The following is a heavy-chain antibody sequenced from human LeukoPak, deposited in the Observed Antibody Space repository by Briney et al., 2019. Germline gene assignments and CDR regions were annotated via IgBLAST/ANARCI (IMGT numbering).Heavy chain of an antibody. V-gene: IGHV1-2*02. CDR2: INPNSGGT. J-gene: IGHJ4*02. CDR3: ARSQSCSGGSCYLDY. Sequence: ASVKVSCKASGYTFTGYCMHWVRQAPGQGLEWMGWINPNSGGTNYAQKFQGRVTMTRDTSISTAYMELSRLRSDDTAVYYCARSQSCSGGSCYLDYWGQGTLVTVSS. CDR1: GYTFTGYC. D-gene: IGHD2-15*01.